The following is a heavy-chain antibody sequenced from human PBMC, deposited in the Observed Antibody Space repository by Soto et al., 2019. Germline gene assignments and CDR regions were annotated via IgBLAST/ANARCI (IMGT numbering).Heavy chain of an antibody. D-gene: IGHD2-15*01. CDR1: GFTFSSYS. Sequence: WGSLRLSCAASGFTFSSYSINWVRQAPGKGLEWVSSISICWSYIYYADSAKGRFTISRDNAKNSLYLQMNSLRAEDTAVSYCARAFSCSGGSCYSIYWGQGTLVTVSS. CDR3: ARAFSCSGGSCYSIY. V-gene: IGHV3-21*01. CDR2: ISICWSYI. J-gene: IGHJ4*02.